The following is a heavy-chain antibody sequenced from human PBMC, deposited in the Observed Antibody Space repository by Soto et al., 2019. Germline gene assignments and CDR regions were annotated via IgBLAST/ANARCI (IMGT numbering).Heavy chain of an antibody. Sequence: GESLKISCQGSGYSFTSNWIGWVRQLPGKGLEWMGIINPADSDIKYSPSFQGQVTISADKSIGTAYLQWSSLKASDTAMYYCARHQRDDASRKIDCWGQGTLVTVSS. V-gene: IGHV5-51*01. CDR1: GYSFTSNW. CDR2: INPADSDI. D-gene: IGHD3-16*01. J-gene: IGHJ4*02. CDR3: ARHQRDDASRKIDC.